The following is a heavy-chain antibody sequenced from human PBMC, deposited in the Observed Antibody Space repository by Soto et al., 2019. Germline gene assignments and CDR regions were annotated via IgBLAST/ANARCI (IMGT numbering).Heavy chain of an antibody. V-gene: IGHV2-5*01. Sequence: QITLKESGPALVKPTQTLTLTCTFSGFSLSPSGVAVAWIRQPPGKALEWLALIYWNGIERYSPSLKSRLTITKDTSKNQVALTVTNMDPVDTATYFCAHGDPLDFHYWGQGTLVTVSP. CDR1: GFSLSPSGVA. CDR2: IYWNGIE. CDR3: AHGDPLDFHY. D-gene: IGHD3-10*01. J-gene: IGHJ4*02.